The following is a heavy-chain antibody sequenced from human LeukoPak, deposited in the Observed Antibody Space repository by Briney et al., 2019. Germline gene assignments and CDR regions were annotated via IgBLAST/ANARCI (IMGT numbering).Heavy chain of an antibody. Sequence: ASVKVSCKASGGTFTGYYMHWVRQAPGQGLEWMGWINPNSGGTNYAQKFQGRVTMTRDTSISTAYMELSRLRSDDTAVYYCARVGVGATTAFDIWGQGTMVTVSS. D-gene: IGHD1-26*01. V-gene: IGHV1-2*02. J-gene: IGHJ3*02. CDR2: INPNSGGT. CDR1: GGTFTGYY. CDR3: ARVGVGATTAFDI.